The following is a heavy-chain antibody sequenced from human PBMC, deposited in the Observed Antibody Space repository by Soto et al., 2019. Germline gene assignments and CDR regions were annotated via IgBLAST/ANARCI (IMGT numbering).Heavy chain of an antibody. Sequence: SETLSLTCTVSGGSISSYYWSWIRQPPGKGLEWIGYIYYSGSTNYNPSLKSRVTISVDTSKNQFSLKLSSVTAADTAVYYCARHDRRFVRKFDPWGQGTLVTVSS. J-gene: IGHJ5*02. V-gene: IGHV4-59*08. D-gene: IGHD3-10*01. CDR1: GGSISSYY. CDR3: ARHDRRFVRKFDP. CDR2: IYYSGST.